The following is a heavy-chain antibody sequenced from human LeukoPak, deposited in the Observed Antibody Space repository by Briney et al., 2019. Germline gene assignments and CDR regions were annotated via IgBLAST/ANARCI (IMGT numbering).Heavy chain of an antibody. CDR2: INPNSGGT. CDR1: GYTFTGYY. CDR3: AAPTSTVTWAFDI. V-gene: IGHV1-2*02. J-gene: IGHJ3*02. Sequence: ASVKVSCKASGYTFTGYYMHWVRQAPGQGLEWMGWINPNSGGTNYAQKFQERVTITRDMSTSTAYMELSSLRSEDTAVYYCAAPTSTVTWAFDIWGQGTMVTVSS. D-gene: IGHD4-17*01.